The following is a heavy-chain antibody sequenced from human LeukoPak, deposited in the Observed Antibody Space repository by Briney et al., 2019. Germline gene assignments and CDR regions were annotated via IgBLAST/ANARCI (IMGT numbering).Heavy chain of an antibody. CDR3: AKDLSRAPAAAEVYFQH. J-gene: IGHJ1*01. V-gene: IGHV3-30*02. D-gene: IGHD6-13*01. CDR2: IRYDGSNK. CDR1: GFTFSSYG. Sequence: QTGGSLRLSCAASGFTFSSYGMHWVRQAPGKGLEWVAFIRYDGSNKYYADSVKGRFTISRDNSKNTLYLQMNSLRAEDTAVYYCAKDLSRAPAAAEVYFQHWGQGTLVTVSS.